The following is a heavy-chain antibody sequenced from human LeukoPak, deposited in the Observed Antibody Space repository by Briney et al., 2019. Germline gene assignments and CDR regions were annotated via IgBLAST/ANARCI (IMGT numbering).Heavy chain of an antibody. V-gene: IGHV3-23*01. D-gene: IGHD3-3*01. CDR2: ISGSSGST. CDR3: AKRGYDFWSGFQYLDY. Sequence: GGSLRLSCAASGFSFSSYAMSWVRQAPGKGLEWVSGISGSSGSTYYADSVKGRFTISRDNSKNTLYLQMNSLRAEDTAVYYCAKRGYDFWSGFQYLDYWGQGTLVTVSS. J-gene: IGHJ4*02. CDR1: GFSFSSYA.